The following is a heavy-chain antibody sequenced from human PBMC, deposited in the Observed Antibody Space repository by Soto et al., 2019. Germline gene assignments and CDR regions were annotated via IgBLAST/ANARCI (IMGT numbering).Heavy chain of an antibody. CDR2: SSDRRTGNT. J-gene: IGHJ4*02. Sequence: PGGSLRLSCAASGFTFSSYTLNWVRRAPGKGLEWVATSSDRRTGNTHYSDSVRGRFTLSRDYSRNILFLQMDSLRADDTALYYCTTWLTAHFDYCGRGTQVTVSS. V-gene: IGHV3-23*01. D-gene: IGHD2-21*02. CDR3: TTWLTAHFDY. CDR1: GFTFSSYT.